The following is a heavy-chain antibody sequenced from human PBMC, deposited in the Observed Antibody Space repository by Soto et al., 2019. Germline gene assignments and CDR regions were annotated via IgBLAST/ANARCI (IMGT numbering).Heavy chain of an antibody. J-gene: IGHJ4*02. V-gene: IGHV3-21*01. CDR3: ARGWIQVWLLL. Sequence: GSLRLACSASGFTFSIYSMNWVRQAPGKGLEWVSSISSSSSYIYYADSVKGRFTISRDNAKNSLYLQMNNLRAEDTAVYYCARGWIQVWLLLWGQGTPVTVSS. CDR2: ISSSSSYI. D-gene: IGHD5-18*01. CDR1: GFTFSIYS.